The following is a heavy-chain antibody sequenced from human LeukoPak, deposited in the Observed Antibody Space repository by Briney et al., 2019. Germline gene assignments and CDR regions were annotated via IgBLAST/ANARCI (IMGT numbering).Heavy chain of an antibody. CDR3: VRHDGRGGATMGALDS. CDR2: IYYGRTT. V-gene: IGHV4-39*01. Sequence: SETLSLTCTVSTDSISSSSHHWGWIRQSPGKGLEWIGSIYYGRTTYYNPSRNSRVAISVVTSKNQFSLQLNSVTAADTAVYYCVRHDGRGGATMGALDSWGQGSLVTVSS. CDR1: TDSISSSSHH. D-gene: IGHD5-12*01. J-gene: IGHJ4*02.